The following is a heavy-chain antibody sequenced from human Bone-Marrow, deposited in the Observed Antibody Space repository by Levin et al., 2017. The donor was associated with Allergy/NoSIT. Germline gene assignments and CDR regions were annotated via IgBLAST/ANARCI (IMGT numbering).Heavy chain of an antibody. V-gene: IGHV3-48*04. CDR3: ARDGDRIIAAAATFDY. J-gene: IGHJ4*02. CDR1: GFTFSSYS. CDR2: ISSSSSTI. Sequence: GGSLRLSCAASGFTFSSYSMNWVRQAPGKGLEWVSYISSSSSTIYYADSVKGRFTISRDNAKNSLYLQMNSLRAEDTAVYYCARDGDRIIAAAATFDYWGQGTLVTVSS. D-gene: IGHD6-13*01.